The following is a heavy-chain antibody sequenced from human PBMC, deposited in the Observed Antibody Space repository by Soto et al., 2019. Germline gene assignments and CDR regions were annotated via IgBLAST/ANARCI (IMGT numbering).Heavy chain of an antibody. Sequence: HEHLVQSGAEVKRPGASLKVSCKASGYSFTGYYIHWVRQAPGQGLEWMGWINPDSGATNYARNFQGRVTLTSDTSISTASLDLSSLTSADTAVYYCARGDYGTGGYPFPYFDYWGQGTLVIVSS. D-gene: IGHD2-8*02. CDR1: GYSFTGYY. V-gene: IGHV1-2*02. J-gene: IGHJ4*02. CDR2: INPDSGAT. CDR3: ARGDYGTGGYPFPYFDY.